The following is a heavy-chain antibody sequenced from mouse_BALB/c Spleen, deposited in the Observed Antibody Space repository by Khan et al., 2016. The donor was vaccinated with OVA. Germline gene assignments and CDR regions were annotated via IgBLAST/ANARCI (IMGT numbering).Heavy chain of an antibody. J-gene: IGHJ2*01. D-gene: IGHD1-1*01. Sequence: VQLKESGPELVKPGASVKISCKASGYSFTGYFMNWVMQSHGKSLEWIGRINPHIGETLYNQKFKGKATLTVDESSRTVHMELRSLASEDSAVYYCERKNGSDFDYWGQGTTLTVSS. CDR1: GYSFTGYF. V-gene: IGHV1-20*02. CDR2: INPHIGET. CDR3: ERKNGSDFDY.